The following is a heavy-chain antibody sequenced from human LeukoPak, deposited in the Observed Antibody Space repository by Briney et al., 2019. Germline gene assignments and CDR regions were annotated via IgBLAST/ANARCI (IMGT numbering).Heavy chain of an antibody. CDR1: GFTFSSYA. J-gene: IGHJ4*02. D-gene: IGHD6-19*01. V-gene: IGHV3-23*01. CDR3: ARDLGSGWNFDY. Sequence: GGSLRLSCAASGFTFSSYAMNWVRQAPGKGLEWVSAISGGGGTTYYADSVKGRFTISRDNSKNTLYLQMNSLRAEDTAVYYCARDLGSGWNFDYWGQGTLVTVSS. CDR2: ISGGGGTT.